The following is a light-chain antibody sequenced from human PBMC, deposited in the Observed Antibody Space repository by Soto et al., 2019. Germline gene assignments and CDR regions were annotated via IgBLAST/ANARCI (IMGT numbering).Light chain of an antibody. CDR2: DVS. CDR1: SSDVGGSNY. J-gene: IGLJ2*01. V-gene: IGLV2-11*01. Sequence: QSALTQPRSVSGSPGQSVTISCTGTSSDVGGSNYVSWYQQYPGKAPKVMIYDVSKRPSGVPDRFSGSKSGNTASLTISGLQAEDEAEYYCCSYAGSYNLVFGGGTKVTVL. CDR3: CSYAGSYNLV.